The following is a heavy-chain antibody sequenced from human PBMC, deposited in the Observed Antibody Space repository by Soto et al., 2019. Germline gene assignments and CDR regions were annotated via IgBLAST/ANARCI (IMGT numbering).Heavy chain of an antibody. CDR2: ISNDGSNK. V-gene: IGHV3-30-3*01. CDR1: QFTFSSYA. Sequence: HPGGSLRLSCAASQFTFSSYAMYWVRQAPGKGLDWVAIISNDGSNKYYADSVKGRFTISRDNSKNTLYLQMNSLRGEDTAVYYCARRPPGSWYFDYWGQGTLVTVSS. D-gene: IGHD6-19*01. J-gene: IGHJ4*02. CDR3: ARRPPGSWYFDY.